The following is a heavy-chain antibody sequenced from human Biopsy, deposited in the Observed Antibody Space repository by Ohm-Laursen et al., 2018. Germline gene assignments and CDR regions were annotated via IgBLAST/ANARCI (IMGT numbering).Heavy chain of an antibody. Sequence: SLRLSCAASDFTFDDYAMSWVRQAPGKGLEWVSTISGTTTKTYYADSVKGRFTISRDNSKNTVSLQMDSLRAEDTALYYCARDYTWNYVGIGYWGHGTLVTVSS. V-gene: IGHV3-23*01. J-gene: IGHJ4*01. D-gene: IGHD1-7*01. CDR1: DFTFDDYA. CDR3: ARDYTWNYVGIGY. CDR2: ISGTTTKT.